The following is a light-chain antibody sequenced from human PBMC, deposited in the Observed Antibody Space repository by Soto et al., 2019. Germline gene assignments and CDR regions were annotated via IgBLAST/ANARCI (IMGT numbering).Light chain of an antibody. CDR3: QQYNNWPPEYT. J-gene: IGKJ2*01. CDR1: QSVSSN. Sequence: EIVMTQSPATLSVSPGERATLSCRASQSVSSNLTWYQQKPGQAPRLLIYSASTRATGIPARFSGSGSGTEFTLTISSLQSEDFAVYYCQQYNNWPPEYTFGQGTKLENK. V-gene: IGKV3-15*01. CDR2: SAS.